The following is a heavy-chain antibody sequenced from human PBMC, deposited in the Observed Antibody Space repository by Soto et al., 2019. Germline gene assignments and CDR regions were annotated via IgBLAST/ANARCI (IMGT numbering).Heavy chain of an antibody. J-gene: IGHJ4*02. CDR1: GYSFTSYW. CDR3: ARRGYSGYDEDFDY. D-gene: IGHD5-12*01. Sequence: GESLKISCKGSGYSFTSYWISWVRQMPGKGLEWMGRIDPSDSYTNYSPSFQGHVTISADKSISTAYLQWSSLKASDTAMYYCARRGYSGYDEDFDYWGQGXLVTVYS. CDR2: IDPSDSYT. V-gene: IGHV5-10-1*01.